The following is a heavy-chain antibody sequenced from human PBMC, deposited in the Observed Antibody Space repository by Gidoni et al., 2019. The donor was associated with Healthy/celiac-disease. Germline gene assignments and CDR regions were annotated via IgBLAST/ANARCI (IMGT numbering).Heavy chain of an antibody. D-gene: IGHD4-17*01. CDR3: ARVRRTVTNLYYFDY. Sequence: EVQLVESGGGLVQPGGSLRLSCAASGFTFSSYWMSWVRQAPGKGLEWVANIKQDGSEKYYVDSVKGRFTISRDNAKNSLYLQMNSLRAEDTAVYYCARVRRTVTNLYYFDYWGQGTLVTVSS. J-gene: IGHJ4*02. CDR2: IKQDGSEK. CDR1: GFTFSSYW. V-gene: IGHV3-7*03.